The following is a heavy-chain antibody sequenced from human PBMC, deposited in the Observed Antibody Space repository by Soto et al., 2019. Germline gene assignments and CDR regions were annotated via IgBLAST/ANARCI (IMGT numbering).Heavy chain of an antibody. CDR1: GGSISSYY. D-gene: IGHD2-2*01. CDR3: AAYCSSTSCYGLLHAFDI. J-gene: IGHJ3*02. Sequence: QVQLQESGPGLVKPSETLSLTCTVSGGSISSYYWSWIRQPPGKGLEWIGYIYYSGSTNYNPSLKHRLTLSVDTSKNQFALKLSSVTAADTAVYYCAAYCSSTSCYGLLHAFDIWGQGTMVTVSS. CDR2: IYYSGST. V-gene: IGHV4-59*01.